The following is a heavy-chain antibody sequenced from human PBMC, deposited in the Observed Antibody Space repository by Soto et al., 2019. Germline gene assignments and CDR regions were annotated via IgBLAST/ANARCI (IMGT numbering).Heavy chain of an antibody. D-gene: IGHD3-16*01. V-gene: IGHV3-49*03. CDR3: SKTPSVGAEFDS. J-gene: IGHJ4*02. CDR2: IRRIAYGGTT. CDR1: GFTFGDYA. Sequence: GGSLRLSCTTSGFTFGDYAMSWFRQAPWKGLEWVAFIRRIAYGGTTEYAASVKGRLSISRDDSKSIAYLQMDNLKTEDTAFYYCSKTPSVGAEFDSWGQGTLVTVSS.